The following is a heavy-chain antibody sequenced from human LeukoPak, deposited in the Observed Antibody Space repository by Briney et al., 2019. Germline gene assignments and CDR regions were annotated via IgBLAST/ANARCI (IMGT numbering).Heavy chain of an antibody. CDR3: ARHRGSGSYARGYFDY. J-gene: IGHJ4*02. D-gene: IGHD1-26*01. CDR1: GYSISSGYY. Sequence: SETLSLTCTVSGYSISSGYYWGWIRQPPGKGLEWIGSIYHSGSTYYNPSLKSRVTISVDTSKNQFSLKLSSVTAADTAVYYCARHRGSGSYARGYFDYWGQGTLVTVSS. CDR2: IYHSGST. V-gene: IGHV4-38-2*02.